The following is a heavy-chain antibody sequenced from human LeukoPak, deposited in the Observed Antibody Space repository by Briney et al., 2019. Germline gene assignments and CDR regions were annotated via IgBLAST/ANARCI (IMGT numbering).Heavy chain of an antibody. CDR2: IYYSGST. J-gene: IGHJ4*02. CDR1: GGSISSSSYY. D-gene: IGHD6-19*01. V-gene: IGHV4-39*07. Sequence: PSETLSLTCTVSGGSISSSSYYWGWIRQPPGTGLEWIGSIYYSGSTYYNPSLKSRVTISVDTSKNQFSLKLSSVTAADTAVYYCASWRSSGWYMRGYGNFDYWGQGTLVTVSS. CDR3: ASWRSSGWYMRGYGNFDY.